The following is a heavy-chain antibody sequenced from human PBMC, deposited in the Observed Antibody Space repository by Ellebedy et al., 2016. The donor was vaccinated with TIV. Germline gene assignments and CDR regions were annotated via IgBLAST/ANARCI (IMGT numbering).Heavy chain of an antibody. CDR2: ITGSGGST. J-gene: IGHJ4*02. Sequence: GESLKISCAASGFTFSDHAMSWVRQAPGKGLEWVSAITGSGGSTYFADSVKGRFTISRENSKNTLYLQMNSLRVEDTGIYYCIYRPGVVPGASHNWGQGTLVTVSS. V-gene: IGHV3-23*01. CDR1: GFTFSDHA. D-gene: IGHD2-2*01. CDR3: IYRPGVVPGASHN.